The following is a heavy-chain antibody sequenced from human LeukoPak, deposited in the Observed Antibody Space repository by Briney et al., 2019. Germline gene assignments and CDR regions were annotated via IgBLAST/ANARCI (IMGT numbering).Heavy chain of an antibody. CDR3: ARHLRAGSPLFDY. V-gene: IGHV4-4*09. CDR1: GGSISSYY. CDR2: IYSSGST. Sequence: PSETLSLTCTVSGGSISSYYWSWIRQPPGKGLEWIGYIYSSGSTNYNPSLKSRVTISVDTSENQFSLKLSSVTAADTAVYYCARHLRAGSPLFDYWGQGTLVTVSS. J-gene: IGHJ4*02. D-gene: IGHD1-26*01.